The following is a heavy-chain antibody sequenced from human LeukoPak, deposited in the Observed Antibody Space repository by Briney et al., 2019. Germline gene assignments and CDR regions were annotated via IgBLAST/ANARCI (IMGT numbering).Heavy chain of an antibody. Sequence: RWSLRLSCAASVFTFDDYAMHWVRPAPGKGLERVSGISWNSGSIGYADSVKGRFTISRDNAKNSLYLQMNSLRAEDTALYYFAKDIHPRYYYYMDVWGKGTTVTVSS. CDR3: AKDIHPRYYYYMDV. J-gene: IGHJ6*03. CDR1: VFTFDDYA. CDR2: ISWNSGSI. V-gene: IGHV3-9*01.